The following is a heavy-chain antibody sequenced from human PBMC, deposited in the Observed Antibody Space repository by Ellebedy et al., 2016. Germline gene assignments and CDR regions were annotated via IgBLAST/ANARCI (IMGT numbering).Heavy chain of an antibody. D-gene: IGHD3-10*01. CDR3: ARVRYGSGSYLDY. CDR2: IYYSGST. CDR1: GGSISSSSYY. J-gene: IGHJ4*02. Sequence: SETLSLXXTVSGGSISSSSYYWGWIRQPPGKGLEWIGSIYYSGSTYYNPSLKSRVTISVDTSKNQFSLKLSSVTAADTAVYYCARVRYGSGSYLDYWGQGTLVTVSS. V-gene: IGHV4-39*07.